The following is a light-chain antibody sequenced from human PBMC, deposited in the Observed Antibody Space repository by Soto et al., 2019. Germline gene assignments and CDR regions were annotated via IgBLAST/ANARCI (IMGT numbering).Light chain of an antibody. J-gene: IGKJ4*01. CDR2: GAS. CDR1: QTVGSRY. Sequence: ENVLTQSPGTLSLSPGERVTLSCSASQTVGSRYLAWYQQKPGQAPRLLIYGASSRATGIPDRFSGSGSGTEFTLTIGRLEPEDFAVYYCQQYVSSPSFGGGTKVEIK. V-gene: IGKV3-20*01. CDR3: QQYVSSPS.